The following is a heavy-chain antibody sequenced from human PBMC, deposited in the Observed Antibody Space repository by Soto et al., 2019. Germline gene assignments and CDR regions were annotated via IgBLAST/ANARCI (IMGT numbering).Heavy chain of an antibody. CDR3: ARLDGGYLYIYGMDV. V-gene: IGHV1-3*01. D-gene: IGHD5-18*01. Sequence: ASVQVSCKASGYSFTAYGIHWVRQAPGQRLEWMGWINAAIGEIKFSQKFQGRVTISRDTSARTAYMELSGLRSEDTAVYYCARLDGGYLYIYGMDVWRQGPTV. J-gene: IGHJ6*01. CDR1: GYSFTAYG. CDR2: INAAIGEI.